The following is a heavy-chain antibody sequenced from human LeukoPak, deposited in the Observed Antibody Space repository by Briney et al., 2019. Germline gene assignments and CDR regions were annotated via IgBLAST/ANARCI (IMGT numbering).Heavy chain of an antibody. CDR3: ARDRGYCSSTSCQPYNWFDS. V-gene: IGHV4-31*03. J-gene: IGHJ5*01. Sequence: TSETLSLTCTVSGGSISSGGYYWSWIRQHPGKGLEWIGYIYYSGSTYYNPSLKSRVTISVDTSKNQFSLKLSSVTAADTAVYYCARDRGYCSSTSCQPYNWFDSWGQGTLVTVSS. CDR2: IYYSGST. CDR1: GGSISSGGYY. D-gene: IGHD2-2*01.